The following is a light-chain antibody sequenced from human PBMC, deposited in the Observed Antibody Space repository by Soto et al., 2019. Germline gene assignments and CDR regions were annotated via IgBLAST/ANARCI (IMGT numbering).Light chain of an antibody. CDR2: VNS. Sequence: QPVLTPPPSVSGAPGQTVTISCTGTSSNIGADYDVHWYQQLPGAAPKLLISVNSNRPSGVPDRFSGSKSGTSASLAITGLRAEDEADYYCQSYDSGLSGSVFGGGTKVTVL. V-gene: IGLV1-40*01. J-gene: IGLJ2*01. CDR3: QSYDSGLSGSV. CDR1: SSNIGADYD.